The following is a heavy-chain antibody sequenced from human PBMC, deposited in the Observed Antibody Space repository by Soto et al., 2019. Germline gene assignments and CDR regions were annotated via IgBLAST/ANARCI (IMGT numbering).Heavy chain of an antibody. CDR3: ARGPPTTVVAPFTWN. Sequence: QVQLVQSGAEVKKPGSSVKVSCKASGGTFSSYTISWVRQAPGQGLEWMGRIIPILGIANYAQRFQGRVTITADKSPSTAYMELSSLRSEDTAVYYCARGPPTTVVAPFTWNWGQGTLVTVSS. CDR1: GGTFSSYT. V-gene: IGHV1-69*02. J-gene: IGHJ4*02. D-gene: IGHD2-15*01. CDR2: IIPILGIA.